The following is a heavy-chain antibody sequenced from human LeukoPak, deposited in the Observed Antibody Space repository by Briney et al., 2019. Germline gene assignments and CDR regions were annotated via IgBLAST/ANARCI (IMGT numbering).Heavy chain of an antibody. V-gene: IGHV3-7*02. D-gene: IGHD3-10*01. CDR1: GFTFSTYY. CDR2: INQDGSEV. J-gene: IGHJ4*02. CDR3: ASILRSSSGYYFDY. Sequence: GGSLRLSCAASGFTFSTYYMTWVRQAPGKGLEWVASINQDGSEVYYVDSVKGRFTFSRDNAKNPLYLQMNSLRGEDTAVYYCASILRSSSGYYFDYWGQGTLVTVSS.